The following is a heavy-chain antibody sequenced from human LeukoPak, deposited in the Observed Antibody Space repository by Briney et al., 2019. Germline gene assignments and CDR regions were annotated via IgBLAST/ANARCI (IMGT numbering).Heavy chain of an antibody. D-gene: IGHD4-23*01. Sequence: PGGSLRLSCAASGFTFSSYSMNWVRQAPGKGLEWVSYISSSSSTIYYADSVKGRFTISRDNAKNSLYLQMNSLRAEDTAVYYCARDKVVKGFDYWGQGTLVNVSS. CDR3: ARDKVVKGFDY. V-gene: IGHV3-48*01. CDR2: ISSSSSTI. CDR1: GFTFSSYS. J-gene: IGHJ4*02.